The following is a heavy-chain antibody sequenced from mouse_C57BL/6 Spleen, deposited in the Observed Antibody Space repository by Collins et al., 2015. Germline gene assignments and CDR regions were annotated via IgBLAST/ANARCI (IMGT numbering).Heavy chain of an antibody. CDR2: IFPGSGST. Sequence: NWVKQRPGQGLEWIGWIFPGSGSTYYNEKFKGKATLTVDKSSSTAYMLLSSLTSEDSAVYFCARSRGYYAMDYWGQGTSVTVSS. V-gene: IGHV1-75*01. J-gene: IGHJ4*01. CDR3: ARSRGYYAMDY.